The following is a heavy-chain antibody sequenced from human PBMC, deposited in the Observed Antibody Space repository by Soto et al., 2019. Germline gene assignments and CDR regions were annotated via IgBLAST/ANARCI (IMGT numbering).Heavy chain of an antibody. J-gene: IGHJ6*02. CDR1: GDSVTSGNYY. CDR2: ISYTGRT. Sequence: QVQLQESAPGLVKPSETLSLTCIVSGDSVTSGNYYWTWLRQPPGKGLEWIGYISYTGRTKYNPSLQSRVTISVDTSKNDFSLNLSSVTAADTAVYFCAREWGLLPYYVMNVWGHGTAVTVSS. CDR3: AREWGLLPYYVMNV. D-gene: IGHD7-27*01. V-gene: IGHV4-61*03.